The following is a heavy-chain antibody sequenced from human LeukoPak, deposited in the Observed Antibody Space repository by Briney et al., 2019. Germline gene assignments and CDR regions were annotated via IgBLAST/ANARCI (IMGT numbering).Heavy chain of an antibody. Sequence: PSETLSLTCAVSGYSISSGYYWGWIRQPPGKGLEWIGSINHSGRTYYNPSLKSRVTLSADTSKNQFSLKLSSVTAADTAVYYCARARGDYRRVDYFDYWGQGTPVSVSS. D-gene: IGHD4-17*01. CDR3: ARARGDYRRVDYFDY. CDR1: GYSISSGYY. CDR2: INHSGRT. V-gene: IGHV4-38-2*01. J-gene: IGHJ4*02.